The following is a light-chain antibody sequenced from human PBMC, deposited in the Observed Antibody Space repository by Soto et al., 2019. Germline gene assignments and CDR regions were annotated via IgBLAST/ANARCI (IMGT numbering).Light chain of an antibody. CDR2: LNSDGSH. CDR3: QTWGTGIVV. Sequence: QSVLTQSPSASASLGPSVKLTCTLSSGHSSYAIAWHQQQPEKGPRYLMKLNSDGSHSKGDGIPDRLSGSSSGAERYLTISSLQSEDEADYYCQTWGTGIVVFGGGTKLTVL. CDR1: SGHSSYA. J-gene: IGLJ2*01. V-gene: IGLV4-69*01.